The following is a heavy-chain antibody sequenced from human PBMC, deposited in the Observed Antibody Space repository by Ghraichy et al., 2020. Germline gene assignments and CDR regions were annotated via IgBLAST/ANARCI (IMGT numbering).Heavy chain of an antibody. Sequence: TLSLTCAVYGGSFSGYYWSWIRQPPGKGLEWIGEINHSGSTNYNPSLKSRVTISVDTSKNQFSLKLSSVTAADTAVYYCARGPGGYDFWSGYWGSMDVWGQGTTVTVSS. CDR3: ARGPGGYDFWSGYWGSMDV. V-gene: IGHV4-34*01. CDR1: GGSFSGYY. D-gene: IGHD3-3*01. J-gene: IGHJ6*02. CDR2: INHSGST.